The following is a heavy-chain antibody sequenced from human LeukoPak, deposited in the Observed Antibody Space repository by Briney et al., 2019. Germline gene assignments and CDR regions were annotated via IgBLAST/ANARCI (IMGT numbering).Heavy chain of an antibody. CDR1: GYTFTSYD. CDR3: ARVPSYNGAEGFYYYGLDV. D-gene: IGHD2-8*01. V-gene: IGHV1-8*01. CDR2: INPISGNT. J-gene: IGHJ6*02. Sequence: ASVKVSCKASGYTFTSYDINWVRQAPGQGPEWMGWINPISGNTGYAQRLQGRVTMTRDNSIGTAYMELSSLTSEDTAVYYCARVPSYNGAEGFYYYGLDVWGHGTTVTVSS.